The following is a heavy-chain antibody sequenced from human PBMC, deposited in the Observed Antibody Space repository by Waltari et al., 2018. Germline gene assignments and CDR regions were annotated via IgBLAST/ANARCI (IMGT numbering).Heavy chain of an antibody. J-gene: IGHJ4*02. D-gene: IGHD6-13*01. CDR3: ATVKQQPRAPFDY. CDR2: VDPEDGET. CDR1: GYTFTDYY. V-gene: IGHV1-69-2*01. Sequence: EIQLVPSGAEVKKPGATVKLSCKVSGYTFTDYYMHWVQQAPGKGLEWMGLVDPEDGETIYAEKFQGRVTITADTSTDTAYMELSSLRAEDTDVYYCATVKQQPRAPFDYWGQGTLVTVSS.